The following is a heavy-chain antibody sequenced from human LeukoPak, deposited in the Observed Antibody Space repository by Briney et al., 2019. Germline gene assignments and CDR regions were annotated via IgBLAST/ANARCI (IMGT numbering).Heavy chain of an antibody. V-gene: IGHV3-21*01. J-gene: IGHJ3*02. CDR1: GFTFSSYS. CDR3: AKEGDYYGSGSYRDGFDI. Sequence: KPGGSLRLSCAASGFTFSSYSMNWVRQAPGKGLEWVAAISTTSGNIYYADSVKGRFTISRDNAKNSLYLQMNSLRPEDTAVYYCAKEGDYYGSGSYRDGFDIWGQGTRATVSS. D-gene: IGHD3-10*01. CDR2: ISTTSGNI.